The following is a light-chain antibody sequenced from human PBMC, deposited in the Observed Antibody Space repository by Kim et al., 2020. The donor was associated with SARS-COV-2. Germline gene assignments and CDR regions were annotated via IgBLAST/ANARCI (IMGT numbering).Light chain of an antibody. CDR2: GAS. Sequence: EIVLTQSPGTLSLSPGERATLSCRASQSVTSSYLAWYQQKPGQPPRLLIYGASSRATGIPDRFSGSGSGTDFTLTISRLESEDLAVYYCKKKGTSLRTFGEGAK. CDR3: KKKGTSLRT. V-gene: IGKV3-20*01. J-gene: IGKJ1*01. CDR1: QSVTSSY.